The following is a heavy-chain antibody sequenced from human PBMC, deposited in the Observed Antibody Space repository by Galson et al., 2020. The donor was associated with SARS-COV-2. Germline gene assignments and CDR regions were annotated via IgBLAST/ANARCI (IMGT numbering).Heavy chain of an antibody. CDR1: GYSFTNYW. CDR2: IYPDDSDT. D-gene: IGHD5-18*01. CDR3: ARPRDGYSNGAFDI. Sequence: GESLKISCKASGYSFTNYWIAWVRQMPGKGLEWMGIIYPDDSDTRYSPSFQGQVTISADKSINTAYLQWSSLKASDTAIYFCARPRDGYSNGAFDIWGQGTLVTVSS. V-gene: IGHV5-51*01. J-gene: IGHJ3*02.